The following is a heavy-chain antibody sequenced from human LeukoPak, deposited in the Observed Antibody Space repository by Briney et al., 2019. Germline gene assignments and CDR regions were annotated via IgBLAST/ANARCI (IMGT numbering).Heavy chain of an antibody. CDR1: GFTFSSNS. Sequence: GGSLKLSCAVFGFTFSSNSMNWVRQAPGKGLEWISYISDSSNTIYYADSVKGRFTISRDNAKNSLYLQMNSLRDEDTAVYYCARDRKDGYNPLDYWGQGTLVTVSS. J-gene: IGHJ4*02. CDR2: ISDSSNTI. D-gene: IGHD5-24*01. CDR3: ARDRKDGYNPLDY. V-gene: IGHV3-48*02.